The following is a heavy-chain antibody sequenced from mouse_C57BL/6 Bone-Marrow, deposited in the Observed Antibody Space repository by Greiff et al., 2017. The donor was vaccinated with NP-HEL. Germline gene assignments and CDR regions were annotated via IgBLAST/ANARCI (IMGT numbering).Heavy chain of an antibody. CDR3: AREGRYWYFDV. D-gene: IGHD3-3*01. CDR1: GFNIKDYY. J-gene: IGHJ1*03. Sequence: VQLQQSGAELVKPGASVKLSCTASGFNIKDYYMHWVKQRTEQGLEWIGRIDPEDGETKYAPKFPGKATITADTSSNTAYLQLSSLTSEDTAVYYCAREGRYWYFDVWGTGTTVTVSS. V-gene: IGHV14-2*01. CDR2: IDPEDGET.